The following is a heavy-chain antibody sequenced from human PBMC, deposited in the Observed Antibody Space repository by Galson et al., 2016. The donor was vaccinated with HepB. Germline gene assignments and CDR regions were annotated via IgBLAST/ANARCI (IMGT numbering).Heavy chain of an antibody. J-gene: IGHJ4*02. Sequence: SLRLSCADSGLTFSSYAMNWVRQAPGKGLEWVSSISSSSSYIYYADSVKGRFTISRDNAKNSLYLQMNSLRAEDTAVYYRARGGSSWSKFDYWGQGTLVTVSS. V-gene: IGHV3-21*01. CDR2: ISSSSSYI. CDR1: GLTFSSYA. D-gene: IGHD2-2*01. CDR3: ARGGSSWSKFDY.